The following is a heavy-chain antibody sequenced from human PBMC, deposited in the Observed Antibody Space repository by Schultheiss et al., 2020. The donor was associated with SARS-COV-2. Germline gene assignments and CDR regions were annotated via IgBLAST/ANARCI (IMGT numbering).Heavy chain of an antibody. CDR3: ARDNWGRTDY. CDR1: GFTFSSSW. V-gene: IGHV3-7*01. D-gene: IGHD7-27*01. J-gene: IGHJ4*02. Sequence: GESLKISCAASGFTFSSSWMSWVRQAPGKGLEWVVNIKQDGSEKYYVDSVKGRFTISRDNAKNSLYLQMNSLRVEDTAVYYCARDNWGRTDYWGQGTLVTVSS. CDR2: IKQDGSEK.